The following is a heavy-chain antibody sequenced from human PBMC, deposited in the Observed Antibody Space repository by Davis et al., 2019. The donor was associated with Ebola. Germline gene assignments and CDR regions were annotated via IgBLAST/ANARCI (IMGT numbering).Heavy chain of an antibody. Sequence: MPSETLSLTCTVSGYSISSGYYWGWIRQPPGKGLEWIGSIYHSGSTYYNPSLKSRVTISVDTSKNQFSLKLSSVTAADTAVYYCARDDTIFGVVITRRWFDPWGQGTLVTVSS. CDR3: ARDDTIFGVVITRRWFDP. CDR2: IYHSGST. D-gene: IGHD3-3*01. CDR1: GYSISSGYY. V-gene: IGHV4-38-2*02. J-gene: IGHJ5*02.